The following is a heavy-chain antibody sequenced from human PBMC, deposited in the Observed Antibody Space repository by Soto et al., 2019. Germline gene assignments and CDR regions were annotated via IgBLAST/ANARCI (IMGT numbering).Heavy chain of an antibody. D-gene: IGHD2-15*01. Sequence: QVQMQESGPGLVKSSQTLYLTCSVSGGSIIDSGSFYWNWIRQHPGKGLEWIGYIYYSGSTYYNRSLKSRATISLDTSKNQFSLKLTSVTAADTAIYYCARGEVVASNWFDPWGQGTLVTVSS. CDR3: ARGEVVASNWFDP. CDR2: IYYSGST. CDR1: GGSIIDSGSFY. J-gene: IGHJ5*02. V-gene: IGHV4-31*03.